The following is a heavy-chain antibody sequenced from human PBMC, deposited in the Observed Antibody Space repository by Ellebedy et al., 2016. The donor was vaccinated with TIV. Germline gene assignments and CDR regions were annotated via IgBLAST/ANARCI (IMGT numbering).Heavy chain of an antibody. CDR2: IYYSGAT. D-gene: IGHD3-10*01. CDR3: ARDLAMIRGVIQSHFDP. CDR1: GDSMSGTSYW. J-gene: IGHJ5*02. Sequence: GSLRLXCTVSGDSMSGTSYWWGWIRQSPGKGLEWIGSIYYSGATYYNPSLERRVTLSIDTSKNQFSLRLNSLTAADTAIYHCARDLAMIRGVIQSHFDPWGQGTLVTVSS. V-gene: IGHV4-39*07.